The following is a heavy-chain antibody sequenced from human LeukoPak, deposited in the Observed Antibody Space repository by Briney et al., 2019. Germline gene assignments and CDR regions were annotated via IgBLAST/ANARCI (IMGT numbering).Heavy chain of an antibody. D-gene: IGHD2-8*02. J-gene: IGHJ4*02. CDR2: INHSGST. Sequence: NASETLSLTCAVYGGSFSGYYWSWIPQPPGKGLEWIVEINHSGSTNYNPSLKSRVTISVDTSKNQFSLMLSYVPAADTAVYYCVRFTGGSDFDYWGQGTLVTVSS. V-gene: IGHV4-34*01. CDR1: GGSFSGYY. CDR3: VRFTGGSDFDY.